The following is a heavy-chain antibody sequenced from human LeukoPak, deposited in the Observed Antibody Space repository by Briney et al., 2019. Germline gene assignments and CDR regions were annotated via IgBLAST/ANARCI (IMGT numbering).Heavy chain of an antibody. V-gene: IGHV4-59*08. Sequence: SVTLSFTCTVSAGSISSYYWGWIRQPPGKGLEWIGYIYYSGSTNYNPSLKSRVTISVDTSKNQFSLKLSSVTAADTAVYYCAGGGVYYYDSSGYNNFDYWGQGTLVTVSS. CDR3: AGGGVYYYDSSGYNNFDY. D-gene: IGHD3-22*01. CDR2: IYYSGST. J-gene: IGHJ4*02. CDR1: AGSISSYY.